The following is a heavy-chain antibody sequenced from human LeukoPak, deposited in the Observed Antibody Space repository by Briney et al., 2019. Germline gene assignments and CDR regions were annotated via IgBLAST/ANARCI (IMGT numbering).Heavy chain of an antibody. CDR2: IHTSGDT. V-gene: IGHV3-53*01. D-gene: IGHD4-17*01. CDR1: GLTGSHNY. Sequence: GGSLRLSCAASGLTGSHNYVSWVRQAPGKGLEWVSAIHTSGDTCYADSVKGRLTISRDTSKNTLYLQINSLRVEDTAVYYCIVFGDSNHWGQGTLVTVSS. J-gene: IGHJ5*02. CDR3: IVFGDSNH.